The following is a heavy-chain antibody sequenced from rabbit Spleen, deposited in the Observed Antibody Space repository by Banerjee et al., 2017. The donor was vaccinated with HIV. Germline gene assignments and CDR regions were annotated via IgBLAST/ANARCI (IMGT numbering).Heavy chain of an antibody. V-gene: IGHV1S7*01. J-gene: IGHJ3*01. CDR1: GFDFSSYY. CDR2: IDPFFGTT. CDR3: ARDLPDIIGWNFGF. D-gene: IGHD1-1*01. Sequence: QLVESGGGLVQPGGSLKLSCKGSGFDFSSYYMSWVRQAPGKGLEWIGYIDPFFGTTYFASWVNGRFTISSDNAQNTVFLQLNSLTAADTATYFCARDLPDIIGWNFGFWGQGTLVTVS.